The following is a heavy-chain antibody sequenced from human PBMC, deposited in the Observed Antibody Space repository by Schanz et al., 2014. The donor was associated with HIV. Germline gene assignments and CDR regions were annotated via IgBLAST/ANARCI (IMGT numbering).Heavy chain of an antibody. CDR1: GATFSGYY. J-gene: IGHJ6*02. CDR2: INHSGST. D-gene: IGHD2-2*01. Sequence: QVQLQESGPGLVKPSETLSLTCAVYGATFSGYYWNWVRQTPGKGLEWIGEINHSGSTTYNPSLKSRDPISVDTSKNQFTLKRSSVTAADTGVYYCARRGGYQLLSKDYFYYGMDVWGQGTTVTVSS. V-gene: IGHV4-34*01. CDR3: ARRGGYQLLSKDYFYYGMDV.